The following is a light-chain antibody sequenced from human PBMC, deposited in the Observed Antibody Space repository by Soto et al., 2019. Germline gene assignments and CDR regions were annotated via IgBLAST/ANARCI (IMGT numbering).Light chain of an antibody. Sequence: EIVLTQSPATLSLSPGERATLSCRASQSVSSYLAWYQQKPGQAPRLLMHDASNRATGIPARFSGSGSGTDFTLTISSLEPEDFAVYYCQQRSNWPPGRTFGGGTKVEIK. CDR2: DAS. J-gene: IGKJ4*01. CDR1: QSVSSY. CDR3: QQRSNWPPGRT. V-gene: IGKV3-11*01.